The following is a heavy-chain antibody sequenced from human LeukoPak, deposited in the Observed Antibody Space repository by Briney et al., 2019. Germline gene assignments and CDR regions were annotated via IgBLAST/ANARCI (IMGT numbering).Heavy chain of an antibody. CDR2: INHSGST. V-gene: IGHV4-34*01. CDR3: ARSPFSYYYGMDV. Sequence: SETLSLTCAVYGGSFSGYYWSWIRQPPGKGLEWIGEINHSGSTNYNPSLKSRVTISVDTSKNQFSLKLSSVTAADTAVYYCARSPFSYYYGMDVWGQGTTVTVSS. CDR1: GGSFSGYY. J-gene: IGHJ6*02.